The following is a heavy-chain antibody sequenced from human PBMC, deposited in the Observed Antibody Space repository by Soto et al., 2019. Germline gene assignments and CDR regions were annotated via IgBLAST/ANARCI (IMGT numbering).Heavy chain of an antibody. CDR1: GETFASYN. D-gene: IGHD3-16*01. CDR2: ITPVFGSV. J-gene: IGHJ1*01. CDR3: AREPLSSHANGLAP. V-gene: IGHV1-69*08. Sequence: QVRLIQSGPQVRKPGSSVMVSCEPSGETFASYNIAWVRQAPGQGLEWMGKITPVFGSVRDRQKFQGRLIMTADRSTGTSNMDLSDLLLDDSAVYFRAREPLSSHANGLAPWRQGTLVTVSS.